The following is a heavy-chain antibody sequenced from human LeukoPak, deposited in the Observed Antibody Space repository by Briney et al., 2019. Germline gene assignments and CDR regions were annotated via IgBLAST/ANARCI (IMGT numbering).Heavy chain of an antibody. D-gene: IGHD2-2*01. V-gene: IGHV3-23*01. CDR3: AKGLGGDCSSTSCPTDY. J-gene: IGHJ4*02. CDR1: GFTFSSYA. CDR2: MSGNDGST. Sequence: PGGSLRLSCAASGFTFSSYAMHWVRQAPGKGLEWVSAMSGNDGSTYYADSVKGRFTISRDNSKNTLYLQMNSLRAEDTAVYYCAKGLGGDCSSTSCPTDYWGQGTLVTVSS.